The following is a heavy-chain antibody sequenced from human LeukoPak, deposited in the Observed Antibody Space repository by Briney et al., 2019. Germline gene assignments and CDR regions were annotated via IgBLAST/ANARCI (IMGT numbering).Heavy chain of an antibody. J-gene: IGHJ2*01. Sequence: PSETLSLTWTGSGGSISSYYWSWVRPPPGKGLEWIGYIYYSGSTNYNPSLKSRVTISVDTSKNQFSLKLSSVTAADTAVYYCARLGRTSYWYFDLWGRGTLVTVSS. D-gene: IGHD2-2*01. V-gene: IGHV4-59*08. CDR1: GGSISSYY. CDR3: ARLGRTSYWYFDL. CDR2: IYYSGST.